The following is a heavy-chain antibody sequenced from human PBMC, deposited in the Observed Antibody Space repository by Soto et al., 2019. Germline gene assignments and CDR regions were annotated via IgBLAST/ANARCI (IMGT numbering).Heavy chain of an antibody. J-gene: IGHJ6*02. CDR1: GFTFSSYA. CDR2: ISGSGGST. CDR3: AKPSPSVVRQGSSRAEYYYYGMDV. D-gene: IGHD1-26*01. V-gene: IGHV3-23*01. Sequence: GGSLRLSCAASGFTFSSYAMSWVRQAPGKGLEWVSAISGSGGSTYYADSVKGRFTISRDSSKNTLYLQMNSLRAEDTAVYYCAKPSPSVVRQGSSRAEYYYYGMDVWGQGTTVTVSS.